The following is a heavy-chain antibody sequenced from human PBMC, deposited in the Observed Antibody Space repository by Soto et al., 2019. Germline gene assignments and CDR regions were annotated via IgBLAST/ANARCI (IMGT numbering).Heavy chain of an antibody. Sequence: PSETLSLTCSVSGGSISRGGYYWSWIRQHPGRGLEWIGYIYYSGNTYYNPSLKNRVTISVDTSKNQFSLKLSAVTAADTAVYYCARGRVGATTDYFDYWGQGTLVTVSS. D-gene: IGHD1-26*01. CDR1: GGSISRGGYY. CDR3: ARGRVGATTDYFDY. J-gene: IGHJ4*02. CDR2: IYYSGNT. V-gene: IGHV4-31*03.